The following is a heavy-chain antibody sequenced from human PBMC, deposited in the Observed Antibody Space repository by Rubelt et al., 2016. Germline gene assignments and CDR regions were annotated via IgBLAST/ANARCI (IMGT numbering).Heavy chain of an antibody. CDR3: ARPTRGEGGY. V-gene: IGHV3-53*04. CDR1: GFSVNSNY. CDR2: IYSDGNT. D-gene: IGHD3-16*01. J-gene: IGHJ4*02. Sequence: EVQLVESGGGLVQPGGSLRLSCAASGFSVNSNYMTWVRQAPGKGLEWVSVIYSDGNTYYADSVKGRFIISRHSSENTLYLQMNSLGTEDTAVYYCARPTRGEGGYWGQGTLVTVSS.